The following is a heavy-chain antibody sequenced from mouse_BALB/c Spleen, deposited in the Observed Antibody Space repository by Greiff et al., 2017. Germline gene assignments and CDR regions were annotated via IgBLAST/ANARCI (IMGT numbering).Heavy chain of an antibody. Sequence: DVQLVESGGGLVQPGGSRKLSCAASGFTFSSFGMHWVRQAPEKGLEWVAYISSGSSTIYYADTVKGRFTISRDNPKNTLFLQMTSLRSEDTAMYYCARGANFLMDYWGQGTSVTVSS. V-gene: IGHV5-17*02. CDR3: ARGANFLMDY. J-gene: IGHJ4*01. D-gene: IGHD4-1*01. CDR1: GFTFSSFG. CDR2: ISSGSSTI.